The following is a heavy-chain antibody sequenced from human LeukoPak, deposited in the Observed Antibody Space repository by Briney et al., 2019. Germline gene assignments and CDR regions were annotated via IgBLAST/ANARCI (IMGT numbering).Heavy chain of an antibody. CDR3: GRAGSTYSIGREIDY. CDR1: GGTFSSYA. V-gene: IGHV1-69*06. D-gene: IGHD2-2*01. CDR2: IIPIFGTA. J-gene: IGHJ4*02. Sequence: GASVKVSCKASGGTFSSYAISWVRQAPGQGLEWMGGIIPIFGTANYAQKFQGRVTITADKSTSTAYMEPSSLRSDDTAVYYCGRAGSTYSIGREIDYWGQGTLVTVSS.